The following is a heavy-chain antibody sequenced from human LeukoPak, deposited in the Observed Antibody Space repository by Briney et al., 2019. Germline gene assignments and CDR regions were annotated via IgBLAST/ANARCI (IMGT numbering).Heavy chain of an antibody. CDR1: GFTFSSYW. V-gene: IGHV3-74*01. CDR2: INSDGSST. Sequence: PGGSLRLSCAASGFTFSSYWMHWVRQAPGKGLVWVSRINSDGSSTSYADSVKGRFSISRDNAKNSLYLQMNSLRVEDTAVYYCARDQSTPKYYYYYMDVWGKGTTVTVSS. J-gene: IGHJ6*03. CDR3: ARDQSTPKYYYYYMDV.